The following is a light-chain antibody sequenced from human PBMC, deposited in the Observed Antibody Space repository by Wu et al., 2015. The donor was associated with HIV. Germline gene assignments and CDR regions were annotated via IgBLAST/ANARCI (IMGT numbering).Light chain of an antibody. CDR2: GAS. J-gene: IGKJ1*01. CDR1: QNINSLY. Sequence: ETVLTQSPGTLSLSPGERATLSCRASQNINSLYLAWHQQKPGQAPRLLIYGASSRAAGIPDRFSGSGSGTDFTLTISRLEPEDFAVYYCQHYGGSPTWTFGQGTKVEI. CDR3: QHYGGSPTWT. V-gene: IGKV3-20*01.